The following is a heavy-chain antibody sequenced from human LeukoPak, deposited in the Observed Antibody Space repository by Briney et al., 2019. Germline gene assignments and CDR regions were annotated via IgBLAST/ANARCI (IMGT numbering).Heavy chain of an antibody. V-gene: IGHV3-33*01. CDR3: ARGSESYDYYSYGMDV. D-gene: IGHD5-12*01. Sequence: GRSLRLSCAASGFSFSAYGVHWARQAPGKGLEWVALIWYDGNNKYYADSVKGRFTISRDNSKNTLYLQMNSLRAEDTAVYYCARGSESYDYYSYGMDVWGKGTTVTVS. CDR1: GFSFSAYG. J-gene: IGHJ6*04. CDR2: IWYDGNNK.